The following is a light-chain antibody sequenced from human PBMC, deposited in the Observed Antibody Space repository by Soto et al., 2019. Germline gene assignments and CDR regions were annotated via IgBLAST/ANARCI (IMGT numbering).Light chain of an antibody. Sequence: QSVLTQSASVSGSPGQSLTISCTGSSSDVGGNKYVSWYQHHPGKAPELMIFEVSIRPSEVSDRFSGSKSGNTASLTISGLQAEDEAHYYCISYTGDSSPYVFGTGTKLTVL. CDR1: SSDVGGNKY. V-gene: IGLV2-14*01. J-gene: IGLJ1*01. CDR3: ISYTGDSSPYV. CDR2: EVS.